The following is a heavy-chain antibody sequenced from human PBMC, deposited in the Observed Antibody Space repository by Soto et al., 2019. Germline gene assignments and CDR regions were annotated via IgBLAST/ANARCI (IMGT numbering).Heavy chain of an antibody. D-gene: IGHD2-2*01. V-gene: IGHV4-30-4*01. J-gene: IGHJ5*02. Sequence: SETLSLTCTVSGGSISSGDFCWSWIRQPPGKGLEWIGYIYYSGSTYYNPSLTSRVTISVDTSKNQFSLKLSSVTAADTAVYYCARTRGVRSKWFDPLGKGTLVSVSS. CDR2: IYYSGST. CDR3: ARTRGVRSKWFDP. CDR1: GGSISSGDFC.